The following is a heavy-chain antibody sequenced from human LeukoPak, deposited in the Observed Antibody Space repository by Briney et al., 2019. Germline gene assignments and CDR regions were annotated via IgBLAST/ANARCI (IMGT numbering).Heavy chain of an antibody. J-gene: IGHJ5*02. V-gene: IGHV3-9*01. Sequence: GGSLRLSCAASGFTFDDYAMHWVRQAPGKGLEWVSGISWNSGSIGYADSVKGRFTISRDNAKNSLYLQMNSLRAEDTALYYCAKDMAQQLVRLGWFDPWGQGTLVTVSS. CDR2: ISWNSGSI. CDR1: GFTFDDYA. CDR3: AKDMAQQLVRLGWFDP. D-gene: IGHD6-13*01.